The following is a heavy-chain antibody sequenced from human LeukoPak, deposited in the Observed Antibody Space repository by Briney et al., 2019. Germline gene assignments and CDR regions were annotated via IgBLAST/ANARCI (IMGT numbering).Heavy chain of an antibody. CDR1: GYTFSRYW. CDR2: INEDGGST. J-gene: IGHJ4*02. CDR3: TTDTLGARDS. V-gene: IGHV3-74*01. D-gene: IGHD4-17*01. Sequence: GGSLRLSCAASGYTFSRYWMHWVRQGPGKGLVWVSRINEDGGSTSYAESVRGRFTISRDNAKNTLYLQMNSLRAEDAAVYYCTTDTLGARDSWGQGTLVTVSS.